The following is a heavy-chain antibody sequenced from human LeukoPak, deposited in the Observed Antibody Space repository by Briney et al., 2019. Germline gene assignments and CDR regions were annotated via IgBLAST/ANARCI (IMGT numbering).Heavy chain of an antibody. CDR1: GGSVSSGSYY. D-gene: IGHD6-13*01. Sequence: SETLSLTCTVSGGSVSSGSYYWSWIRQPPGKGLEWIGYIYYSGSTNCNPSLKSRVTISVDTSKNQFSLKLSSVTAADTAVYYCARDLGSSSWYNYYYGMDVWGQGTTVTVSS. CDR3: ARDLGSSSWYNYYYGMDV. CDR2: IYYSGST. V-gene: IGHV4-61*01. J-gene: IGHJ6*02.